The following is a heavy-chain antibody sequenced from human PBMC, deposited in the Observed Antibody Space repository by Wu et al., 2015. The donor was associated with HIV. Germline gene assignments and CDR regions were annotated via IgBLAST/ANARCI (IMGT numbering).Heavy chain of an antibody. Sequence: QVQLVQSGAEVKKPGSSVKVSCKASGGTFSSYAISWVRQAPGQGLEWMGGIIPIFGTANYAQKFQGRVTITADESTSTAYMELSSLRSEDTAVYYCASGYSADGDGYYYMDVVGQRGPRVTVSS. CDR3: ASGYSADGDGYYYMDV. D-gene: IGHD5-12*01. CDR2: IIPIFGTA. CDR1: GGTFSSYA. V-gene: IGHV1-69*12. J-gene: IGHJ6*03.